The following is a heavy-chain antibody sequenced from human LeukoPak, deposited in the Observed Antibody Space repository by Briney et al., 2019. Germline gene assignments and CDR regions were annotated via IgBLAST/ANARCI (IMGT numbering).Heavy chain of an antibody. D-gene: IGHD2-15*01. CDR2: INRNSGGT. J-gene: IGHJ4*02. CDR3: ARGGRLLGYCSGGSCYYEYYFNY. CDR1: GYSFTGYY. Sequence: GASVKVSCKASGYSFTGYYMHWVRQAPGQGLEWMGWINRNSGGTNYAQKFQGRVTMTRDTSISTAYMELSRLRSDDTAVYYCARGGRLLGYCSGGSCYYEYYFNYWGQGTLVTVSS. V-gene: IGHV1-2*02.